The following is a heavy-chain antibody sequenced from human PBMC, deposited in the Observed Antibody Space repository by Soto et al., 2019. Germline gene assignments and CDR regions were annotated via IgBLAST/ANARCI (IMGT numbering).Heavy chain of an antibody. CDR3: ATGRGGYATPY. V-gene: IGHV4-59*02. J-gene: IGHJ4*02. CDR2: MYYGGNT. CDR1: GASVTTYY. D-gene: IGHD5-12*01. Sequence: QLQLEESGPGLVKPSETLSLARSVSGASVTTYYWNWIRQPPGKRLEWIGHMYYGGNTDYNPSLKGRVSFSVDTSKNQFSLNLTSLTAADTAVYYCATGRGGYATPYWGQGILVVVSS.